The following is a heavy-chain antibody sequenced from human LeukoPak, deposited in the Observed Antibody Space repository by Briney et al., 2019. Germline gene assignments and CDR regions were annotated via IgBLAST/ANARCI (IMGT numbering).Heavy chain of an antibody. Sequence: GGSLRLSCAASGFTFSSYGMHWVRQAPGKGLEWVAVIWYDGSNKYYADSVKGRFTISRDNSKNTLYLQMNSLRAEDTAVYYCARGFSISPNWFDAWGQGTLVTVSS. CDR1: GFTFSSYG. J-gene: IGHJ5*02. D-gene: IGHD6-13*01. V-gene: IGHV3-33*01. CDR3: ARGFSISPNWFDA. CDR2: IWYDGSNK.